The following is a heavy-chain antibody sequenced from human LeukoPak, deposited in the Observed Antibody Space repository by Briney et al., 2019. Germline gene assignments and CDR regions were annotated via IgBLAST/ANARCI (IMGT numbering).Heavy chain of an antibody. Sequence: ASVKVSCKASGYTFTTYDINWVRQATGQGLEWMGWMNPNSGNTGYAQKFRGRVTMTRNTSISTAYMELSSLRSEDTAVYYCARGLVVLAATSWAFDIWGHGTMVTVSS. CDR1: GYTFTTYD. CDR2: MNPNSGNT. CDR3: ARGLVVLAATSWAFDI. J-gene: IGHJ3*02. D-gene: IGHD2-15*01. V-gene: IGHV1-8*01.